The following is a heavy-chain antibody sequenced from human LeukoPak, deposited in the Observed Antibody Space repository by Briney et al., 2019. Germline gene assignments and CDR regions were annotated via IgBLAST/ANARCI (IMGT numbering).Heavy chain of an antibody. J-gene: IGHJ4*02. Sequence: PGGSLRLSCAASGFTFSDYSMNWVRQAPGKGLEWVSYISTSSGTISYADSVKGRFTISRDNAKNSLYLQMNGLRDEDTAVYYCARSRVTDYWGQGTLVTVSS. CDR3: ARSRVTDY. CDR1: GFTFSDYS. CDR2: ISTSSGTI. D-gene: IGHD2-21*02. V-gene: IGHV3-48*02.